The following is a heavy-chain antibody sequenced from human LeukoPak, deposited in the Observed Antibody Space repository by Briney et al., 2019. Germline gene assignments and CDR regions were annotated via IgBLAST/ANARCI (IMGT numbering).Heavy chain of an antibody. CDR3: AKDGPLYYYDSSGYYSDY. CDR2: ISGSGGST. Sequence: PGGSLRLSCAASGFTFSSYAMSWVRQAPGKGLEWVSAISGSGGSTYYADSVKGRFTISRDNSKNTLYLQMNSLRAEDTAVYYCAKDGPLYYYDSSGYYSDYWGQGTLVTVSS. D-gene: IGHD3-22*01. CDR1: GFTFSSYA. J-gene: IGHJ4*02. V-gene: IGHV3-23*01.